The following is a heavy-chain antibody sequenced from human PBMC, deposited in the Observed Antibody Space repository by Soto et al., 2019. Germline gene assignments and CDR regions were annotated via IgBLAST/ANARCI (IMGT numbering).Heavy chain of an antibody. Sequence: EVQLVESGGGLVQPGGSLRLSCAASGFTFSISWMHWVRQVPGKGLVWVSRINSDGSITSYTDSVKVRFTISRDNAKHTLYLQLNRLRDEDTAVDFCAICGSTGNSFDPWCEGTLVTVSS. CDR3: AICGSTGNSFDP. CDR2: INSDGSIT. J-gene: IGHJ5*02. D-gene: IGHD6-25*01. CDR1: GFTFSISW. V-gene: IGHV3-74*01.